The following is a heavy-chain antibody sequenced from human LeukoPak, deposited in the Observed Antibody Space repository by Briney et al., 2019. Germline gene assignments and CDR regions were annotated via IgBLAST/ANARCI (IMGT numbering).Heavy chain of an antibody. CDR3: ARGAWGSSGYLLDY. D-gene: IGHD3-22*01. CDR1: GGSFSGYY. Sequence: SETLSLTCAVYGGSFSGYYWSWIRQPPGKGLEWIGEINHSGSTNYNPSLKSRVTISVDTSKNQFSLKLSSVTAADTAVYYCARGAWGSSGYLLDYWGQGTLVTVSS. J-gene: IGHJ4*02. V-gene: IGHV4-34*01. CDR2: INHSGST.